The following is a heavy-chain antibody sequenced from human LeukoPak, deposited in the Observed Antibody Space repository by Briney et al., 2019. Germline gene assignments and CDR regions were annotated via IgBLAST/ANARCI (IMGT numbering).Heavy chain of an antibody. J-gene: IGHJ4*02. CDR1: GFTFSSYA. CDR3: AKDHDYDNSGYHCRDY. Sequence: GGSLRLSCAASGFTFSSYAMSWVRQAPGKGLEWVSAISGSGGSTDYVASVKGRFTISRDNSKNTLYLQMNSLRAEDTAVYYCAKDHDYDNSGYHCRDYWGQGTLVTVSS. V-gene: IGHV3-23*01. CDR2: ISGSGGST. D-gene: IGHD3-22*01.